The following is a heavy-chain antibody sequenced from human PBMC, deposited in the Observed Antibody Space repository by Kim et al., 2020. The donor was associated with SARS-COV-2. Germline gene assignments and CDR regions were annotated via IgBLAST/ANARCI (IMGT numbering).Heavy chain of an antibody. CDR2: IYTSGST. J-gene: IGHJ2*01. D-gene: IGHD3-3*01. CDR1: GGSISSYY. CDR3: ARAHEAYFWSGYYTSWYFDL. V-gene: IGHV4-4*07. Sequence: SETLSLTCTVSGGSISSYYWSWIRQPAGKGLEWIGRIYTSGSTNYNPSLKSRVTMSVDTSKNQFSLKLSSVTAADTAVYYCARAHEAYFWSGYYTSWYFDLWGRGTLVTVSS.